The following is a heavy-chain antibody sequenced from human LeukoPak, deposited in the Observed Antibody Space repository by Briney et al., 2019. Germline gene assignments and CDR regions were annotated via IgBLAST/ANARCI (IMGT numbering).Heavy chain of an antibody. CDR3: ARGLDAAAGLANFDY. J-gene: IGHJ4*02. D-gene: IGHD6-25*01. V-gene: IGHV1-18*01. Sequence: ASVKVSCKASGYTFTSYGISWVRQAPGQGLEWMGWISAYNGNTNYAQKLQDRVTMTTDTATSTVYMELRNLRSDDTAVYYCARGLDAAAGLANFDYWGQGTLVTVSS. CDR2: ISAYNGNT. CDR1: GYTFTSYG.